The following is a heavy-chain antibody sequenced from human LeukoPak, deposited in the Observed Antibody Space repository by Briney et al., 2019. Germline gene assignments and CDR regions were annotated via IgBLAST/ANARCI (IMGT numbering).Heavy chain of an antibody. CDR3: ARSYGPYYFDY. CDR2: IHYSVSA. J-gene: IGHJ4*02. V-gene: IGHV4-39*07. Sequence: SETLSLTCTVSGGSISSSSYYWGGIRQPPGKGLEWIGSIHYSVSAYYNPSLKSRVTISVDTSKNQFSLKLSPVTAADTAVYYCARSYGPYYFDYWGQGTLVTVSS. CDR1: GGSISSSSYY. D-gene: IGHD4-17*01.